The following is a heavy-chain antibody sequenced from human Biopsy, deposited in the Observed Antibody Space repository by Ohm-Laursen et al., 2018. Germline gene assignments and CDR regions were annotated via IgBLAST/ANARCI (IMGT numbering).Heavy chain of an antibody. CDR1: GFSFSIYS. D-gene: IGHD3-22*01. CDR3: ARDVRPVTMIAEGDFDY. J-gene: IGHJ4*02. V-gene: IGHV3-21*01. Sequence: SLRLSCTASGFSFSIYSMNWVRQAPGKGLEWVSFISSSSSYIYYADSVKGRFTVSRDNARDSLYLQMNSLRAEDTAVYYCARDVRPVTMIAEGDFDYWGRGSLVTVS. CDR2: ISSSSSYI.